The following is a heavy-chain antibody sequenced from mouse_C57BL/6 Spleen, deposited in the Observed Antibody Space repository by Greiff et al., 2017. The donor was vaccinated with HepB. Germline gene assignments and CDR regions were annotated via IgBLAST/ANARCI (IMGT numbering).Heavy chain of an antibody. J-gene: IGHJ4*01. CDR1: GYTFTSYW. V-gene: IGHV1-80*01. Sequence: QVQLQQPGAELVMPGASVKLSCKASGYTFTSYWMHWVKQRPGKGLEWIGQIYPGDGDTNYNGKFKGKATLTADKSSSTAYMQLSSLTSEDSAVYFCARERGNYVGNAMDYWGQGTSVTVSS. CDR3: ARERGNYVGNAMDY. CDR2: IYPGDGDT. D-gene: IGHD2-1*01.